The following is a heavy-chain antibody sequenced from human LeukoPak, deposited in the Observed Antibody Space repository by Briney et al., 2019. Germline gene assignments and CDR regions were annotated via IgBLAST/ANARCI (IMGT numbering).Heavy chain of an antibody. D-gene: IGHD6-19*01. CDR3: ARPYSSGWAFDI. Sequence: GGPLRLSCAASGFTFDDYGMSWVRQAPGKGLEWVSGINWNGGSTGYADSVKGRFTISRDNAKNSLYLQMNSLRAEDTALYYCARPYSSGWAFDIWGQGTMVTVSS. CDR1: GFTFDDYG. J-gene: IGHJ3*02. CDR2: INWNGGST. V-gene: IGHV3-20*04.